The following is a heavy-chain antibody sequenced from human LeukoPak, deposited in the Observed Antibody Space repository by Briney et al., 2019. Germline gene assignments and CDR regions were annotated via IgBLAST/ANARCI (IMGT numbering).Heavy chain of an antibody. CDR3: ASPLYGGSGRDY. V-gene: IGHV3-33*05. CDR2: ISYDGSNK. D-gene: IGHD3-10*01. Sequence: AGGSLRLSCAASGFTFSSYGIHWVRQAPGKGLEWVAVISYDGSNKYYADSVKGRFTVSRDNSKNTLFPQMNSLRAEDTAVYYCASPLYGGSGRDYWGQGTLVTVSS. J-gene: IGHJ4*02. CDR1: GFTFSSYG.